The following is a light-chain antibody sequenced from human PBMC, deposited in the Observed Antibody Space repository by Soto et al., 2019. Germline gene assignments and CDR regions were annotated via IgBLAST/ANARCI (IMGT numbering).Light chain of an antibody. CDR2: GVT. V-gene: IGLV2-14*01. CDR1: ISDVGFYNY. J-gene: IGLJ1*01. Sequence: QSALTQPASVSGSPGQSITISCTGTISDVGFYNYVSWYQQHPGKAPKLMLYGVTNRPSGVSNRFSGSKSGNTASLTISGLQAEYEAASYCSSYSSSSTLVFGTGTKVTVL. CDR3: SSYSSSSTLV.